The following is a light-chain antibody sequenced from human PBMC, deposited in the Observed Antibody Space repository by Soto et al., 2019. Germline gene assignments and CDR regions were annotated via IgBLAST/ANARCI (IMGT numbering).Light chain of an antibody. J-gene: IGLJ1*01. CDR3: SSFTTTYVYV. CDR1: GGDIGAYNY. V-gene: IGLV2-14*01. CDR2: GVT. Sequence: QSALTQPASVSGSLGQSITLSCTGSGGDIGAYNYVSWYQQHPGKAPKLIVYGVTHRPSGVSSRFSASKSAYTASLTISALQAEDEADYYCSSFTTTYVYVFGPGTKLTVL.